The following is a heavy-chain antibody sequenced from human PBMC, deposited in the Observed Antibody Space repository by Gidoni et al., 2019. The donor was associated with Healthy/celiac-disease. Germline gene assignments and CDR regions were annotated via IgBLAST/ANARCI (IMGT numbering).Heavy chain of an antibody. J-gene: IGHJ5*02. Sequence: QAQLQQWGAGLLKPSETLSLTCAVYGGSFSGYYWSWTRQPPGKGLEWIGEINHSGSTNYNPSLKSRVTISVDTSKNQFSLKLSSVTAADTAVYYCARGFGYDCWSGNQTLNWFDPWGQGTLVTVSS. CDR3: ARGFGYDCWSGNQTLNWFDP. V-gene: IGHV4-34*01. CDR1: GGSFSGYY. CDR2: INHSGST. D-gene: IGHD3-3*01.